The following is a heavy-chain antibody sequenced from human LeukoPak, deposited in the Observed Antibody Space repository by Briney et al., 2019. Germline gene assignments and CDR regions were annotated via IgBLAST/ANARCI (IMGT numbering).Heavy chain of an antibody. J-gene: IGHJ4*02. V-gene: IGHV3-30*18. D-gene: IGHD2-15*01. CDR1: GFTFSSYG. CDR3: AKHYCSGGSCYGYYFDY. CDR2: ISYDGSNK. Sequence: GGSLRLSCAASGFTFSSYGMHWVRQAPGKGLERVAVISYDGSNKYYADSVKGRFTISRDNSKNTLYLQMNSLRAEDTAVYYCAKHYCSGGSCYGYYFDYWGQGTLVTVSS.